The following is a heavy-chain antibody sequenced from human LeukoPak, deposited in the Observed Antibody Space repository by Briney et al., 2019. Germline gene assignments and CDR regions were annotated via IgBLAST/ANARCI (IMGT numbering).Heavy chain of an antibody. Sequence: GRSLRLSRAASIFILSIYATHCVPRAPGKGLEGGAFIPYDGSKKYYTDSAKGRFTIQRDNSKNSLYGQMNSLRAQDAPVYFCAKDHCTLTYPLTCHYFDYWGQGTLVTVSS. J-gene: IGHJ4*02. CDR2: IPYDGSKK. D-gene: IGHD2-8*01. CDR1: IFILSIYA. CDR3: AKDHCTLTYPLTCHYFDY. V-gene: IGHV3-30*02.